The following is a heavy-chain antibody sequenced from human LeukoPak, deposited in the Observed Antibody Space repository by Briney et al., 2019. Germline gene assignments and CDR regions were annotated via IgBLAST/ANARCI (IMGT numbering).Heavy chain of an antibody. CDR3: ARADGRTTVTYFDY. CDR1: GYTFTSYD. D-gene: IGHD4-11*01. V-gene: IGHV1-69*05. CDR2: IIPIFGTA. J-gene: IGHJ4*02. Sequence: SVKVSCKASGYTFTSYDINWVRQATGQGLEWMGGIIPIFGTANYAQKFQGRVTITTDESTSTAYMELSSLRSEDTAVYYCARADGRTTVTYFDYWGQGTLVTVSS.